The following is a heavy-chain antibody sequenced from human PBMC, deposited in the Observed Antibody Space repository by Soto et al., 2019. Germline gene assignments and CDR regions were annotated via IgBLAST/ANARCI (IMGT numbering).Heavy chain of an antibody. CDR1: GGTFRSYS. J-gene: IGHJ6*02. D-gene: IGHD3-22*01. CDR3: ARTDEGGYSSKLHYYYALDV. CDR2: IIPIFDIT. Sequence: QGQLVQSGAEVKNPGSSVKVSCKASGGTFRSYSISWVRQAPGQGLERMGGIIPIFDITTYAQKFQGRVTITADESTSTAYLQLSSLGSDDTAVYYCARTDEGGYSSKLHYYYALDVRGQVTTVTV. V-gene: IGHV1-69*01.